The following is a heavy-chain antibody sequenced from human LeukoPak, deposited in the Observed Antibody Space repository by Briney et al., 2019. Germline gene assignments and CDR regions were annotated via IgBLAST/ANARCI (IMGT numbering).Heavy chain of an antibody. CDR2: IKSKAYGGTT. V-gene: IGHV3-49*03. D-gene: IGHD3-22*01. CDR3: TREATYYYDSSGHDAFDI. J-gene: IGHJ3*02. Sequence: GGSLRLSCTASGFTFGDYAMSWFRQAPGKGLEWVGFIKSKAYGGTTEYAASVKGRFTISRDDSKSIAYLQMNSLKTEDTAVYYCTREATYYYDSSGHDAFDIWGQGTMVTVSS. CDR1: GFTFGDYA.